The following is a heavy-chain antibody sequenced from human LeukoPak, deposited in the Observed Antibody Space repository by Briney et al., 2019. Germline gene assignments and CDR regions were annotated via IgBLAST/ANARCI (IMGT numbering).Heavy chain of an antibody. D-gene: IGHD6-6*01. Sequence: GGSLRLSCAASGFTFSSNGMHWVRQAPGKGRECVAFIQNDGNNKKHADSVKGRFTISRDNSKNTLYLQMNSLRAEDTAVYYCARDWGTSSLYLVNWGQGTLVTVSS. CDR3: ARDWGTSSLYLVN. CDR1: GFTFSSNG. CDR2: IQNDGNNK. V-gene: IGHV3-30*02. J-gene: IGHJ4*02.